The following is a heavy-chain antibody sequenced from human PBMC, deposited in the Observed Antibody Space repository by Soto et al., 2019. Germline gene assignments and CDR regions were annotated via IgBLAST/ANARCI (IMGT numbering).Heavy chain of an antibody. V-gene: IGHV4-31*03. CDR1: CFSISSGGYY. J-gene: IGHJ3*02. CDR2: IYYSGST. Sequence: SETLSLTCTVSCFSISSGGYYWSWIRQPPGKGLEWIGYIYYSGSTYYNPSLKSRVTISVDTSKNQFSLKLSSVTAADTAVYYCARSCNCGYCSGGSCNDAFDIWGQGTMVT. D-gene: IGHD2-15*01. CDR3: ARSCNCGYCSGGSCNDAFDI.